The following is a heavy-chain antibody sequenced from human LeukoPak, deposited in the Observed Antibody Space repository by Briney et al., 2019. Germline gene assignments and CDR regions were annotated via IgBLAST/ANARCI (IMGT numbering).Heavy chain of an antibody. V-gene: IGHV1-18*01. Sequence: GASVKVSCKASGYTFTSYGISWVRQAPGQGLEWMGWISAYNGNTNYAQKLQGRVTMTTDTSTSTDYMEPRSLRSDDTAVYYCARVVGIAAAENWFDPWGQGTLVTVSS. CDR1: GYTFTSYG. D-gene: IGHD6-13*01. J-gene: IGHJ5*02. CDR3: ARVVGIAAAENWFDP. CDR2: ISAYNGNT.